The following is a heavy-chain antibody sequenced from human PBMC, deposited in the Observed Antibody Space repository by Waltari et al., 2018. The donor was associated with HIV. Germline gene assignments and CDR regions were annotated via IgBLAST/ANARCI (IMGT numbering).Heavy chain of an antibody. J-gene: IGHJ6*02. CDR2: FTSRDDRS. CDR3: GWVPAATHGMDV. V-gene: IGHV3-21*01. CDR1: LFLFRIYT. D-gene: IGHD6-13*01. Sequence: EVHLVESGGGLVKPGESLRLSGYASLFLFRIYTVNWVRQTPGKGLEWVSSFTSRDDRSHYLEPVKGRFSVSRDNAKNTLFLQMNSLRGEDTAVYYCGWVPAATHGMDVWGRGTTVIVSS.